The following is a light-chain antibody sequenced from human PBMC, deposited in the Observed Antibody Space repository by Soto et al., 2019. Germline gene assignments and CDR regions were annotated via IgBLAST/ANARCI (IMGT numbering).Light chain of an antibody. V-gene: IGKV2-28*01. Sequence: EIVMTQSPPSLSVTPGEPASISCRSSQSLLHSNGFQYLDWYLQKPGQSPQLLIYLGFNRASGVPDRFSGSGSGTDFTLKISRVEAEDVGIYFCMQPLEAPWTFGQGTKVKIK. CDR2: LGF. J-gene: IGKJ1*01. CDR1: QSLLHSNGFQY. CDR3: MQPLEAPWT.